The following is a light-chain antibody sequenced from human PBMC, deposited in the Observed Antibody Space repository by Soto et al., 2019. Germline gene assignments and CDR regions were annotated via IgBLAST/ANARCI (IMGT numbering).Light chain of an antibody. CDR2: EVN. J-gene: IGLJ1*01. V-gene: IGLV2-14*03. CDR1: SSEVGAYIY. Sequence: QSVLTQPPSASGSPGQSITISCGGTSSEVGAYIYVSWYQQFPGKAPKLILYEVNNRPSGVSNRFTFSKSATKATLSISGLQAEDEADYYCSAYSDIDTKFFGTVTKVTVL. CDR3: SAYSDIDTKF.